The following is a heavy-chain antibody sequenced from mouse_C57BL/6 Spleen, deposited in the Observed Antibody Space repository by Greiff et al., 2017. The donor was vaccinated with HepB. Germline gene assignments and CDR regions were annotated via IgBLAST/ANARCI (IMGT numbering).Heavy chain of an antibody. V-gene: IGHV1-72*01. D-gene: IGHD1-1*01. Sequence: QVQLQQPGAELVKPGASVKLSCKASGYTFTSYWMHWVKQRPGRGLEWIGRIDPNSGGTKYNEKFKSKATLTVDKPSSTAYMQLSSLTSEDSAVYYGARSLLLQELGAMDYWGQGTSVTVSS. J-gene: IGHJ4*01. CDR1: GYTFTSYW. CDR2: IDPNSGGT. CDR3: ARSLLLQELGAMDY.